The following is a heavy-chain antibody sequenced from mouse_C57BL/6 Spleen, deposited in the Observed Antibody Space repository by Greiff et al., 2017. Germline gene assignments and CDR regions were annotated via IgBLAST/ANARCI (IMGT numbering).Heavy chain of an antibody. CDR2: IDPSDSYT. Sequence: QVQLQQPGAELVMPGASVKLSCKASGYTFTSYWMHWVKQRPGQGLAWIGEIDPSDSYTNYNQKFKGKSTLTVDKSSSTAYMQLSSLTSEDTAVYYCARGGYGSSFAYWGQGTLVTVSA. D-gene: IGHD1-1*01. CDR3: ARGGYGSSFAY. V-gene: IGHV1-69*01. J-gene: IGHJ3*01. CDR1: GYTFTSYW.